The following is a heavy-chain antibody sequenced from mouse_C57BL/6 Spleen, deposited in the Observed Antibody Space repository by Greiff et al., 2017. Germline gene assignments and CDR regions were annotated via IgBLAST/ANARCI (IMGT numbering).Heavy chain of an antibody. CDR2: ISSGGSYT. CDR3: ARRGDDDGGYAMDY. CDR1: GFTFSSYG. D-gene: IGHD2-2*01. V-gene: IGHV5-6*01. J-gene: IGHJ4*01. Sequence: EVKLVESGGDLVKPGGSLKLSCAASGFTFSSYGMSWVRQTPDKRLEWVATISSGGSYTYYPDSVKGRFTISRDNAKNTLYLQMSSLKSEDTAMYYCARRGDDDGGYAMDYWGQGTSVTVSS.